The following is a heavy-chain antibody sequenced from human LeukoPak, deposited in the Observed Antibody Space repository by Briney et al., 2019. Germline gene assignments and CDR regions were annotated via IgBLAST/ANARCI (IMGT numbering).Heavy chain of an antibody. CDR1: AFTVSSNY. CDR3: AAWGYYYDSSGFDY. CDR2: IYSGGST. D-gene: IGHD3-22*01. J-gene: IGHJ4*02. Sequence: GGSLRLSCAPSAFTVSSNYVSWVRQAPGKWLEWVSAIYSGGSTYYADSVKGRFTISRDNSKNTLYLQMNSLRAEDTAVYYCAAWGYYYDSSGFDYWGQGTLVTVSS. V-gene: IGHV3-66*02.